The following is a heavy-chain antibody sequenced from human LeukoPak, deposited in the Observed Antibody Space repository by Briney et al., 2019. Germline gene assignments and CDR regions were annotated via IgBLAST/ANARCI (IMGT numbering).Heavy chain of an antibody. D-gene: IGHD6-13*01. CDR2: IYYSGST. V-gene: IGHV4-39*07. CDR3: AREAAGTFDY. J-gene: IGHJ4*02. Sequence: SETLSLTCTVSGGSISSSSNYWGWIRQPPWKGLEWIGSIYYSGSTYYNPSLKSRVTISVDTSKNQFSLKLSSVTAADTAVYYCAREAAGTFDYWGLGTLVTVSS. CDR1: GGSISSSSNY.